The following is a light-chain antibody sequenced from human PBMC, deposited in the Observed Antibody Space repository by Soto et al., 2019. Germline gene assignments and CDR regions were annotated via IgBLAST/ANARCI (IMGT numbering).Light chain of an antibody. Sequence: DIQMTQSPSSLSSSVGDRVTITCQASQDISNYLNWFQQRPGKAPNLLIYAASSLQSGVPSRFSGSGSGTDFTLTISSLQPEDFATYYCQQSSSPPWTFGQGTKVDIK. CDR1: QDISNY. V-gene: IGKV1-39*01. CDR2: AAS. J-gene: IGKJ1*01. CDR3: QQSSSPPWT.